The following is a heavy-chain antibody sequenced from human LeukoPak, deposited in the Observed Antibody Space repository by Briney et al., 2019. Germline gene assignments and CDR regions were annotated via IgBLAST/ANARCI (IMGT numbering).Heavy chain of an antibody. J-gene: IGHJ4*02. CDR2: NSYSGST. V-gene: IGHV4-59*02. CDR1: GDSVSSYY. Sequence: SETLSLTCTVSGDSVSSYYWSWIRQPPGKGLEGIGYNSYSGSTNYNPSLKSRVTISVDTSKNQFSLKMSSVTAADTAVYYCARNGGDYVFDYWGQGTLVTVSS. CDR3: ARNGGDYVFDY. D-gene: IGHD4-17*01.